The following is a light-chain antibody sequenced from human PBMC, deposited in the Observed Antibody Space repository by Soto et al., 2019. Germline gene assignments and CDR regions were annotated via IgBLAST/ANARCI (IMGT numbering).Light chain of an antibody. CDR3: XXXXXLXXT. V-gene: IGKV1-33*01. J-gene: IGKJ2*01. CDR1: XDINXX. CDR2: DAS. Sequence: DVLMTQSPSSXXXXXXXRVTXTCQAXXDINXXLNWYQQKPGKAPKLLIYDASNLETGVPLRFSGSGSGTEFTFTISXXQPXXXXXXXXXXXXXLXXTFGQGTKLEMK.